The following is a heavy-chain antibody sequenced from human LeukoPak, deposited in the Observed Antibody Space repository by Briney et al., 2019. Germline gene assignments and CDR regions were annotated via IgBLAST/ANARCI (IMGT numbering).Heavy chain of an antibody. D-gene: IGHD2-21*01. J-gene: IGHJ6*02. CDR3: TTDYGSSISSYYYYGMDV. CDR1: GFTFSNAW. V-gene: IGHV3-15*07. CDR2: IKSKAYGGTI. Sequence: PGGSLRLSCAASGFTFSNAWMNWVRQAPGKGLEWVGRIKSKAYGGTIDYAAPVKGRYTISRDDSKNTLYLQMNSLKTEDTAAYYCTTDYGSSISSYYYYGMDVWGQGTTVTVSS.